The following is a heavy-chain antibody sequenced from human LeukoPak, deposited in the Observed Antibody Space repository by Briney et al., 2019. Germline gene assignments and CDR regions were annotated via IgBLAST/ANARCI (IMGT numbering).Heavy chain of an antibody. J-gene: IGHJ3*02. CDR1: GFTVSSNY. CDR2: IYSGGST. D-gene: IGHD2-2*01. CDR3: AGPQYCSSTSCYPDAFDI. Sequence: PGGSLRLSCAASGFTVSSNYMSWVRQAPGKGLEWVSVIYSGGSTYYADSVKGRFTIFRDNSKNTLYLQMNSLRAEDTAVYYCAGPQYCSSTSCYPDAFDIWGQGTMVTVSS. V-gene: IGHV3-66*02.